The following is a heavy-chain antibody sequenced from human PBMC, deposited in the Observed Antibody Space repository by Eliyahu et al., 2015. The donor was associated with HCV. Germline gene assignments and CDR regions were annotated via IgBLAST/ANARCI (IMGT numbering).Heavy chain of an antibody. CDR1: GGSITRYY. J-gene: IGHJ3*01. CDR3: ASPVAAITHDAPDV. Sequence: QVQLQESGPGLVKPSETLSLTCTVSGGSITRYYWYWIRQPPGKALEWIGYISNSGTTNYNPSLKSRVTISVDTSTNYFSLRLSSVTAADTAVYYCASPVAAITHDAPDVWGPGTMVTVSS. CDR2: ISNSGTT. V-gene: IGHV4-59*01. D-gene: IGHD1-26*01.